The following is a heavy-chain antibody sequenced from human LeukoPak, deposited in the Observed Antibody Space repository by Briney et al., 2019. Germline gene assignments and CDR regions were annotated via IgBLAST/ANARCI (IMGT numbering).Heavy chain of an antibody. CDR1: GFTFSSHW. V-gene: IGHV3-74*01. CDR2: INSDGSTT. Sequence: GGSLRLSCAASGFTFSSHWIYWVRQAPGKGLVWVSRINSDGSTTSYADSVEGRFTVSRDNAKNTLYLQMNSLRAEDMAVYYCTRAQSGGSDYWGQGTLVTVSS. CDR3: TRAQSGGSDY. J-gene: IGHJ4*02. D-gene: IGHD3-16*01.